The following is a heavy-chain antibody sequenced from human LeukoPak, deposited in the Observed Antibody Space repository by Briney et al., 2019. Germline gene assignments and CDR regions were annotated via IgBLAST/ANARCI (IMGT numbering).Heavy chain of an antibody. J-gene: IGHJ4*02. Sequence: GASVKVSCKASGYTFTGYYMHWVRQAPGQGLEWMGWINPNSGGTNYAQKFQGRVTMTRNTSISTAYMELSSLRSDDTAVYYCARWLVRGVIFSPFDYWGQGTLVTVSS. CDR3: ARWLVRGVIFSPFDY. V-gene: IGHV1-2*02. CDR1: GYTFTGYY. D-gene: IGHD3-10*01. CDR2: INPNSGGT.